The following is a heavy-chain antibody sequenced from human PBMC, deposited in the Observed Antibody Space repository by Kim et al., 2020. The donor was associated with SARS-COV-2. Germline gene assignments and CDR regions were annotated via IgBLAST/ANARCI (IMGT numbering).Heavy chain of an antibody. CDR2: ISSSGATT. J-gene: IGHJ4*02. V-gene: IGHV3-23*01. CDR3: AKGSRGTDTYYDFDF. D-gene: IGHD3-22*01. CDR1: GFTFSSSS. Sequence: GGSLRLSCAASGFTFSSSSMRWVRQAPGKGLEWVSVISSSGATTFYADSVRGRFTISRDNSKNTLYLQMNSLGAEDTAVYYGAKGSRGTDTYYDFDFWGQGTPVTVSS.